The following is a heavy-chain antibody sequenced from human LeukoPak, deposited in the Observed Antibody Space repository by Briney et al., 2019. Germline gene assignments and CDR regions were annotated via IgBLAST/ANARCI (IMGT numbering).Heavy chain of an antibody. CDR1: GFTFSDYY. D-gene: IGHD6-13*01. Sequence: GGSLRLSCAASGFTFSDYYITWIRQAPGKGLEWVSYIGSSGSPIYYADSVRGRFTISRDNAKNSVSLQMNSLRAEDTAVYYCAKALAAAVSWFDPWGQGTLVTVSS. J-gene: IGHJ5*02. V-gene: IGHV3-11*01. CDR2: IGSSGSPI. CDR3: AKALAAAVSWFDP.